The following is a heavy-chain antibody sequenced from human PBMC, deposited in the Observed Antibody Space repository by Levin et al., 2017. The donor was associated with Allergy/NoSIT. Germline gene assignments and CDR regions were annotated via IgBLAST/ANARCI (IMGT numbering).Heavy chain of an antibody. CDR3: ARGYSSTLGAGY. V-gene: IGHV4-59*01. J-gene: IGHJ4*02. D-gene: IGHD6-13*01. CDR1: GGSISSYY. CDR2: IYYSGST. Sequence: SETLSLTCTVSGGSISSYYWSWIRQPPGKGLEWIGYIYYSGSTNYNPSLKSRVTISVDTSKNQFSLKLSSVTAADTAVYYCARGYSSTLGAGYWGQGTLVTVSS.